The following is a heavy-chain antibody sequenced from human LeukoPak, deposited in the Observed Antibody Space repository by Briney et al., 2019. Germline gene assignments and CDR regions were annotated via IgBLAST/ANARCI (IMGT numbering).Heavy chain of an antibody. D-gene: IGHD3-10*01. J-gene: IGHJ4*02. CDR2: IYYSGST. CDR1: GFTFSSYSMN. CDR3: ARHRGDYGSAALDY. V-gene: IGHV4-39*01. Sequence: GSLRLSCAASGFTFSSYSMNWVRQAPGKGLEWIGSIYYSGSTYYNPSLKSRVTISVDTSKNQFSLKLSSVTAADTAVHYCARHRGDYGSAALDYWGQGTLVTVSS.